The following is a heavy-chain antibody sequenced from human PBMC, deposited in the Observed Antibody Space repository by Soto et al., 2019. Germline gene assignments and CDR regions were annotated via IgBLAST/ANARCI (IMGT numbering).Heavy chain of an antibody. V-gene: IGHV1-69*13. J-gene: IGHJ6*02. CDR2: IIPIFGTA. D-gene: IGHD6-19*01. CDR3: AKVRYSSPMGYYYGMDV. Sequence: SVKGSCKASRVAFSKFIVTWGRQAPVLGLEWVGGIIPIFGTANYAQKFQGRVTITADESTSTSYMEVKNLRSEDTAVYYCAKVRYSSPMGYYYGMDVWGQGTTVTVSS. CDR1: RVAFSKFI.